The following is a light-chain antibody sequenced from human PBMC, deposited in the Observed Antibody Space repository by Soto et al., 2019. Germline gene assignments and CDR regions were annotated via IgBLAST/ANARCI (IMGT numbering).Light chain of an antibody. J-gene: IGKJ2*01. CDR1: QSVLYSSNNKNY. CDR3: QQYYSTPPYT. CDR2: WAS. V-gene: IGKV4-1*01. Sequence: DIVMTHSPDSLAVSLGERATINCKSSQSVLYSSNNKNYLAWYQQKPGQPPKVLIYWASTRESGVPERFSGSESGTDFTLTISSLQAEDVAVYYCQQYYSTPPYTFGQGTNLEIK.